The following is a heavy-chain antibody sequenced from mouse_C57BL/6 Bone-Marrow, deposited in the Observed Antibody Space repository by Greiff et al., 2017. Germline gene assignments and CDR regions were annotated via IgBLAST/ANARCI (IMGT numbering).Heavy chain of an antibody. CDR2: IWSDGST. CDR3: ARQGITTVVAPYWYFDV. CDR1: GFSLTSYG. Sequence: QVQLKESGPGLVAPSQSLSITCTVSGFSLTSYGVHWVRQPPGKGLEWLVVIWSDGSTTYNSALKSRLSISKDNSKSQVFLKMNRLQTDDTAMYYCARQGITTVVAPYWYFDVWGTGTTVTVSS. J-gene: IGHJ1*03. V-gene: IGHV2-6-1*01. D-gene: IGHD1-1*01.